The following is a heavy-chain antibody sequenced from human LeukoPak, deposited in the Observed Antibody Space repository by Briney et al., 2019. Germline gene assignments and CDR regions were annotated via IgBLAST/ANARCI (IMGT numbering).Heavy chain of an antibody. CDR3: AKATVVTRYFDY. D-gene: IGHD4-23*01. Sequence: GGSLRLSCAASGFTFSSYAMSWVRQAPGKGLEWVSVISGSGGSTYYADSVKGRFTISRDNSKNTLYLQMNSLRAEDTAVYYCAKATVVTRYFDYWGQGTLVTVSS. CDR1: GFTFSSYA. V-gene: IGHV3-23*01. CDR2: ISGSGGST. J-gene: IGHJ4*02.